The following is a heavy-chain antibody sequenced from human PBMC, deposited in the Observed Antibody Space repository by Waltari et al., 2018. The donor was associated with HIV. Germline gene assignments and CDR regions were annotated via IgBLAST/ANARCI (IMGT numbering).Heavy chain of an antibody. CDR3: ARRISSSWYFGVYYYYGMDV. Sequence: QVQLQQWGAGLLKPSETLSLTCAVYGGSFSGYYWSWIRQPPGKGLEWIGEINHSGSTNNNPSLKSRVTISVDTSKNQFSLKLSSVTAADTAVYYCARRISSSWYFGVYYYYGMDVWGQGTTVTVSS. CDR1: GGSFSGYY. V-gene: IGHV4-34*01. J-gene: IGHJ6*02. D-gene: IGHD6-13*01. CDR2: INHSGST.